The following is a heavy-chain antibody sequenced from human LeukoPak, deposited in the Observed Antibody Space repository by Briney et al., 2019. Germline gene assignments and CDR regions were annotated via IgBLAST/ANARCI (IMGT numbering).Heavy chain of an antibody. CDR2: IVVGSGNT. J-gene: IGHJ3*02. V-gene: IGHV1-58*02. CDR3: AANTPRVVREDAFDI. CDR1: GFTFTSSA. Sequence: SVKVSCKASGFTFTSSAMQWVRQPRGQRLEWIGWIVVGSGNTNYAQKFQERITITRDMSTSTAYMELSSLRSEDTAVYYCAANTPRVVREDAFDIWGQGTMVTVSS. D-gene: IGHD2-21*01.